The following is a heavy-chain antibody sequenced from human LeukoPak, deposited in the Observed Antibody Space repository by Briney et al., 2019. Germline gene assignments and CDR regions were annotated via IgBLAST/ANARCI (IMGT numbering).Heavy chain of an antibody. V-gene: IGHV1-46*01. CDR1: GYTFTSYY. Sequence: GASVKVSCKASGYTFTSYYMHWVRQAPGQGLEWMGIINPSGGSTSYAQKFQGRVTVTRDTSTSTVYMELSSLRSEDTAVYYCARAGEGGAKIVPAALYYYYYYGMDVWGQGTTVTVSS. CDR3: ARAGEGGAKIVPAALYYYYYYGMDV. J-gene: IGHJ6*02. CDR2: INPSGGST. D-gene: IGHD2-2*01.